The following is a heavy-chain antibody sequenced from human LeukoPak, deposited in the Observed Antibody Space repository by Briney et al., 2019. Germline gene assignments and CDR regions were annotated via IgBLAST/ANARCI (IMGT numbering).Heavy chain of an antibody. CDR3: TTDEDWNYAHKDV. CDR1: GFTFNYAW. V-gene: IGHV3-15*04. J-gene: IGHJ6*02. CDR2: TVSEIDGGTT. D-gene: IGHD1-7*01. Sequence: KSGGSLRLSCAASGFTFNYAWMSWVRQVPGKGLEWVGQTVSEIDGGTTDYATPVKGRFTISRDDSKSTLYLQMNSLKIEDTAVYYCTTDEDWNYAHKDVRGQGATVIVSS.